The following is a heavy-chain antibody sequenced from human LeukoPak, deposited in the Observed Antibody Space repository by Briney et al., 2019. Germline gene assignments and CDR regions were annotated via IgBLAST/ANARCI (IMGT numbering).Heavy chain of an antibody. Sequence: ASVKVSCKASGYTFTSCGISWVRQAPGQGLEWMGWISAYNGNTNYAQKLQGRVTMTTDPTTSTAYMELRSLTSDDTAVYYCAREWGSSSNLVYYYMDVWGKGTTVTVSS. CDR2: ISAYNGNT. D-gene: IGHD2-2*01. CDR1: GYTFTSCG. J-gene: IGHJ6*03. V-gene: IGHV1-18*01. CDR3: AREWGSSSNLVYYYMDV.